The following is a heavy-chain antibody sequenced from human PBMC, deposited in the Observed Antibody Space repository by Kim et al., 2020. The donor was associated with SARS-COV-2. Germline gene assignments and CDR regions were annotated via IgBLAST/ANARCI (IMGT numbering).Heavy chain of an antibody. CDR3: ARDGGRGWELPPYYYYYGMDV. CDR1: GYTFTSHG. J-gene: IGHJ6*02. Sequence: ASVKVSCKASGYTFTSHGISWVRQAPGQGLEWMGWISAYNGNTNYAQKLQGRVTMTTDTSTSTAYMELRSLRSDDTAVYYCARDGGRGWELPPYYYYYGMDVWGQGTTVTVSS. V-gene: IGHV1-18*01. CDR2: ISAYNGNT. D-gene: IGHD1-26*01.